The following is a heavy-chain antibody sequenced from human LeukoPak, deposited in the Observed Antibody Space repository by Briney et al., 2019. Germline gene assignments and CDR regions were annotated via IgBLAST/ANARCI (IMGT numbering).Heavy chain of an antibody. CDR1: GFTFSSYG. D-gene: IGHD3-3*01. CDR2: ISYDGSNK. CDR3: AKDPAGDFWSGYDYYYMDV. Sequence: GGSLRLSCAASGFTFSSYGMHWVRQAPGKGLEWVAVISYDGSNKYYADSVKGRFTISRDNSKNTLYLQMNSLRAEDTAVYYCAKDPAGDFWSGYDYYYMDVWGKGTTVTVSS. V-gene: IGHV3-30*18. J-gene: IGHJ6*03.